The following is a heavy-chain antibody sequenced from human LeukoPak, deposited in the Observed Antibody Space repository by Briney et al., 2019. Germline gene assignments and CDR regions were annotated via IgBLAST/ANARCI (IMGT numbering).Heavy chain of an antibody. Sequence: ASETLSLTCSVSGSSISSGYYWTFIRQPPGKGLEWIGGIYHTGHTFYNPSLKSRVTISVETSKNQFSLKLNSVTAADTAVYYCAKEGTVRWFDPWGQGTLVTVSS. D-gene: IGHD1-14*01. V-gene: IGHV4-38-2*02. CDR3: AKEGTVRWFDP. J-gene: IGHJ5*02. CDR2: IYHTGHT. CDR1: GSSISSGYY.